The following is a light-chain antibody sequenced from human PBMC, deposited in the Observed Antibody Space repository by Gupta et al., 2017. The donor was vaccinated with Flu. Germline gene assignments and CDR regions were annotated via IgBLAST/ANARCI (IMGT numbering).Light chain of an antibody. CDR1: QSVFYSSNNKNY. CDR2: WAS. Sequence: DIVMTQSPDSLAVSLGERATINCKSSQSVFYSSNNKNYLAWYQQKPGQPPKLLIYWASARESGVPDRFSGSGSGTDFTLTISRLQAEDVAVYYCQQYYSTPAFGQGTKVEIK. J-gene: IGKJ1*01. CDR3: QQYYSTPA. V-gene: IGKV4-1*01.